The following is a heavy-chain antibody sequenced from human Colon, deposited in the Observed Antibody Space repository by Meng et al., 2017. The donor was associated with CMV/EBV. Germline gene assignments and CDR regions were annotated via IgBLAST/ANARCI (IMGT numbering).Heavy chain of an antibody. Sequence: GESLKISCVTSGFTFTQYWMSWVRHVPGKGLEWVANIKQDGSEQNYVDSVKGRFTISRDNAKNSPYLQMNSLRAEDTAVYYCTRGQAIIYVWGQGTLVTVSS. D-gene: IGHD3-9*01. CDR3: TRGQAIIYV. J-gene: IGHJ4*02. CDR2: IKQDGSEQ. CDR1: GFTFTQYW. V-gene: IGHV3-7*01.